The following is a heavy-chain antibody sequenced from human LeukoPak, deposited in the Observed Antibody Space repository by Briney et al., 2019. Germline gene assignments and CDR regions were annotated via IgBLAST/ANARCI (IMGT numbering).Heavy chain of an antibody. V-gene: IGHV3-53*01. Sequence: GGSLRLSCAASGFAVSSNYMNWVRQAPGKGLEWVSVIYSDGRTYYADSVKGRFTISRDISKNTLFLQMTSLRAEDTAVYYCAKVKGWYGEGYPDYWGQGTLVTVSS. CDR1: GFAVSSNY. CDR2: IYSDGRT. D-gene: IGHD3-10*01. CDR3: AKVKGWYGEGYPDY. J-gene: IGHJ4*02.